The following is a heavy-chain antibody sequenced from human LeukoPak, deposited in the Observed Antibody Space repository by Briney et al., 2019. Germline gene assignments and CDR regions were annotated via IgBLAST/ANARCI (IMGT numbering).Heavy chain of an antibody. CDR1: GGTFSSYA. Sequence: GASVKVSCKASGGTFSSYAISWVRQAPGQGLEWMGGIIPIFGTANYAQKFQGRVTITADESTSTAYMELSSLRSEDTAVYYCARTDPGYYYMDVWGKGTTVTVSS. V-gene: IGHV1-69*01. CDR2: IIPIFGTA. CDR3: ARTDPGYYYMDV. J-gene: IGHJ6*03.